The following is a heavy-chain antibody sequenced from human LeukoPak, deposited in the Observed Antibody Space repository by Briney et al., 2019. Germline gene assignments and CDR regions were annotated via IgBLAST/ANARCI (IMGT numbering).Heavy chain of an antibody. D-gene: IGHD3-22*01. Sequence: TSETLSLTCAVSGYSIRSGYHWSWIRQPPGKGLEWIGSIYHSGSTYYNPSLKSRVTISVDTSKNQFSLNLSSVTAAGSAVYYCARRDFDSSGYLSFYFDYWGQGTLVTVSS. CDR2: IYHSGST. CDR3: ARRDFDSSGYLSFYFDY. CDR1: GYSIRSGYH. V-gene: IGHV4-38-2*01. J-gene: IGHJ4*02.